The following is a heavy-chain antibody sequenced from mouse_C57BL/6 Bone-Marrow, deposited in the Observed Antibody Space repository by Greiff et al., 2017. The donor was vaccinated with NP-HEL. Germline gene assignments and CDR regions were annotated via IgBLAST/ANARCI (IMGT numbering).Heavy chain of an antibody. CDR2: IWSGGST. CDR1: GFSLTSYG. V-gene: IGHV2-2*01. J-gene: IGHJ3*01. Sequence: QVQLQQSGPGLVQPSQSLSITCTVSGFSLTSYGVHWVRQSPGKGLEWLGVIWSGGSTDYNAAFISRLSISKDNSKSQVFFKMNSLQADDTAIYYCARNSDYYGSSPPFAYWGQGTLVTVSA. D-gene: IGHD1-1*01. CDR3: ARNSDYYGSSPPFAY.